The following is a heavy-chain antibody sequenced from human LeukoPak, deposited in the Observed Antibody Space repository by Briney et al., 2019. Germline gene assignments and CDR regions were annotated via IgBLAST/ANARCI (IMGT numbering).Heavy chain of an antibody. CDR2: ISDRGGRT. CDR1: GFTFSSYA. Sequence: GGSLRLSCAASGFTFSSYAVSWVRQAPGKGLEWVSAISDRGGRTYYADSVKGRFTISRDNSKNTLYLQMNSLRAEDTALYYCARDLNDSSGNDYWGQGTLVTVSS. CDR3: ARDLNDSSGNDY. V-gene: IGHV3-23*01. J-gene: IGHJ4*02. D-gene: IGHD3-22*01.